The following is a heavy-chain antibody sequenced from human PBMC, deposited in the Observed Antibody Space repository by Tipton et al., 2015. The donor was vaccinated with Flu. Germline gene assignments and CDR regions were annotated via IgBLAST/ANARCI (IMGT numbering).Heavy chain of an antibody. D-gene: IGHD5-24*01. J-gene: IGHJ4*02. Sequence: VQLVQSGGGFIQPGGSLRLSCAASGFTVSSNFMSWVRQAPGKGLEWVSVIYRAASDSTTYYADSVKGRFTISRDNSKNTLYLQMNSLRAEDTAIYYCARGGPYRDGSSSNYFDFWGQGTLVTVSS. V-gene: IGHV3-53*01. CDR1: GFTVSSNF. CDR2: IYRAASDSTT. CDR3: ARGGPYRDGSSSNYFDF.